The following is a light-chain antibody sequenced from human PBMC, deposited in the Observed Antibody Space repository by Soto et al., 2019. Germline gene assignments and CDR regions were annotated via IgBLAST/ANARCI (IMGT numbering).Light chain of an antibody. V-gene: IGLV2-14*01. CDR3: SSYLGSSTLSGV. Sequence: QSALTQPASVSGSPGQSITVSCTGTTSDVGGYDYVAWYQQHPGKAPKLMIYDVSSRPSGVSNRFSGSKSGNTASLTISGLQAEAEADYYCSSYLGSSTLSGVFGTGTKLTVL. CDR2: DVS. J-gene: IGLJ1*01. CDR1: TSDVGGYDY.